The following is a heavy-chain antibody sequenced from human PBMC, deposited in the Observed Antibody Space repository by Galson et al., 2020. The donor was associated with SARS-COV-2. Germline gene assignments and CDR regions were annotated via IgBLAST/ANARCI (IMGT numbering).Heavy chain of an antibody. CDR3: ARGSGRSWSSLFSPMDV. CDR2: ISWNSNNM. CDR1: GFNFYDHS. D-gene: IGHD6-25*01. J-gene: IGHJ6*02. Sequence: SLKISCAASGFNFYDHSMFWVRLGPGRGLEWVSGISWNSNNMYYADSVRGRFTISRDNAKNSLYLQMNRLRPEDTALYYCARGSGRSWSSLFSPMDVWGLGTKVTVSS. V-gene: IGHV3-9*01.